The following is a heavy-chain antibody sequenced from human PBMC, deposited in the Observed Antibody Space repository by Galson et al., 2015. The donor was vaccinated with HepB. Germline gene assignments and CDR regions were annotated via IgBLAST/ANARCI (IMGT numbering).Heavy chain of an antibody. V-gene: IGHV1-18*04. D-gene: IGHD6-13*01. CDR2: ISAYNGNT. J-gene: IGHJ4*02. CDR3: ARDLRGIAEWLDGGDFDY. CDR1: GYTFTSYG. Sequence: SVKVSCKASGYTFTSYGISWVRQAPGQGLEWMGWISAYNGNTNYAQELQGRVTMTTDTSTSTAYMELRSLRSDDTAVYYCARDLRGIAEWLDGGDFDYWGQGTLVTVSS.